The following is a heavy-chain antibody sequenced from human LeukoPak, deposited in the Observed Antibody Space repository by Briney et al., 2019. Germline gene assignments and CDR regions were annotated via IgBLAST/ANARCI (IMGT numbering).Heavy chain of an antibody. Sequence: PGGSLRLSCAASGFTFSSYGMHWVCQAPGKGLEWVAFIRYDGNNKYYADSVKGRFTISRDNSKNTLYLQMNSLRVEDTAVYYCAKDPEVEYSSPWAFDYWGQGTLVTVSS. D-gene: IGHD6-6*01. J-gene: IGHJ4*02. V-gene: IGHV3-30*02. CDR2: IRYDGNNK. CDR1: GFTFSSYG. CDR3: AKDPEVEYSSPWAFDY.